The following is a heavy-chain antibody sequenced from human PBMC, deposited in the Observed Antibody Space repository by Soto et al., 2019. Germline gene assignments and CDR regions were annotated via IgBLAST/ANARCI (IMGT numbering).Heavy chain of an antibody. J-gene: IGHJ6*02. V-gene: IGHV3-30*18. CDR1: GFTFSSYG. Sequence: GGSLRLSCAASGFTFSSYGMHWVRQAPGKGLEWVAVISYDGSNKYYADSVKGRFTISRDNSKNTLYLQMNSLRAEDTAVYYCAKDRSNYPLGGMDVWGQGTTVTVSS. D-gene: IGHD4-4*01. CDR3: AKDRSNYPLGGMDV. CDR2: ISYDGSNK.